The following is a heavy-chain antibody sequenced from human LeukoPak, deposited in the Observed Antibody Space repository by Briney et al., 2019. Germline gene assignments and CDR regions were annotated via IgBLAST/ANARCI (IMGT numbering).Heavy chain of an antibody. D-gene: IGHD5-24*01. CDR2: TNYRSKWYY. Sequence: SQTLSVTCAISGDTVSSNSAGWNWIRQSPSRGLEWPGRTNYRSKWYYAYALSVKSRITINSDTSKNQFSLHLNSVTPEDTAVYYCARDNDGHFSNPFDIWGQGTMVTVPS. CDR1: GDTVSSNSAG. J-gene: IGHJ3*02. CDR3: ARDNDGHFSNPFDI. V-gene: IGHV6-1*01.